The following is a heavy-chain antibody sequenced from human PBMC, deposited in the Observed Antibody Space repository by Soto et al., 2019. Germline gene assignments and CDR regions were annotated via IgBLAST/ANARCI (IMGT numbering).Heavy chain of an antibody. V-gene: IGHV4-4*07. Sequence: SETLSLTCSVSGTSVSNYYWSWIRQPAGKGLEHIGRIYTSGSTSYNPSLKSRVTMSMDTSQTQIYLNLTSVTAAHTAVYYCARGGIQLSYAFDYWGQGILVTVSS. CDR2: IYTSGST. CDR3: ARGGIQLSYAFDY. D-gene: IGHD5-18*01. CDR1: GTSVSNYY. J-gene: IGHJ4*02.